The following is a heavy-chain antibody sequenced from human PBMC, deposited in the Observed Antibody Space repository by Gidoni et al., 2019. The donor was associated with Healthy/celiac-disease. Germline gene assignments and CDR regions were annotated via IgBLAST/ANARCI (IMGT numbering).Heavy chain of an antibody. CDR2: FDPEDGET. CDR3: ANRYCSSTSCYYYFDY. CDR1: GYTLTELS. J-gene: IGHJ4*02. Sequence: QVQLVQSGAEVKKPGASVKVSCKVSGYTLTELSMHWVRRAPGKGLEWMGGFDPEDGETIYAQKFQGRVTMTEDTSTDTAYMELSSLRSEDTAVYYCANRYCSSTSCYYYFDYWGQGTLVTVSS. D-gene: IGHD2-2*01. V-gene: IGHV1-24*01.